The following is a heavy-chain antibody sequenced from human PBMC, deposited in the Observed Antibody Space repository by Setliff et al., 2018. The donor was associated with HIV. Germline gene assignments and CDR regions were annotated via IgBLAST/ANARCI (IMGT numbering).Heavy chain of an antibody. D-gene: IGHD1-1*01. CDR2: ITGYNGNT. CDR3: AGVGPDSLPYTWDDEADTFDI. J-gene: IGHJ3*02. CDR1: GYIFTNYG. Sequence: ASVKVSCKASGYIFTNYGISWVRQAPGQGLEWMGWITGYNGNTNYAEKFQGRVTMTIDTSTSTAYLELRSLRSDDTAVYYCAGVGPDSLPYTWDDEADTFDIWGQGTMVTVSS. V-gene: IGHV1-18*01.